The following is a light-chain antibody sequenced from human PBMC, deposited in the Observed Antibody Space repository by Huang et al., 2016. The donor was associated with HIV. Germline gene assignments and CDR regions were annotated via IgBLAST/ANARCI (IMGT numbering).Light chain of an antibody. V-gene: IGKV1-12*01. J-gene: IGKJ4*01. CDR1: QAINSW. CDR3: QQANSFPLT. CDR2: AAS. Sequence: DIQMTQSPSSVSASVGDEVTISCRARQAINSWLAWYQQKPDKAPKLLIYAASNLQSGGPSRFSGSGSGTDVTLTISRLQPEDFATYYCQQANSFPLTFGGGTKVEIK.